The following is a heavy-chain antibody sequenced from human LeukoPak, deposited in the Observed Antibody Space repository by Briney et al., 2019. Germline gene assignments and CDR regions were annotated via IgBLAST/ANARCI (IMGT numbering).Heavy chain of an antibody. Sequence: SGPTLANPTQTLTLTCTFSGLSLSTSGVGVGWIRQPPGKALEWLALIYWNDDKRYSPSLKSRLTITKDTSKNQVVLTMTNMDPVDTATYYCAHTPDCSGGSCYPPNFDYWGQGTLVTVSS. D-gene: IGHD2-15*01. CDR1: GLSLSTSGVG. CDR2: IYWNDDK. CDR3: AHTPDCSGGSCYPPNFDY. V-gene: IGHV2-5*01. J-gene: IGHJ4*02.